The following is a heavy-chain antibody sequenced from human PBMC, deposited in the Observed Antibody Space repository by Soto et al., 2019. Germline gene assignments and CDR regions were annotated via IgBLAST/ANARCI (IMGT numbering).Heavy chain of an antibody. J-gene: IGHJ4*02. D-gene: IGHD3-22*01. CDR2: ITVGTGNT. CDR1: GFICTSSS. V-gene: IGHV1-58*01. Sequence: GASVKVSCKASGFICTSSSVQWARQARGQRLEWIGWITVGTGNTNYAQKFQERVTITRDMSTSTAYMELSNLRSEDTAIYYCAAGDSRGSYGGWGPGSQFTVSS. CDR3: AAGDSRGSYGG.